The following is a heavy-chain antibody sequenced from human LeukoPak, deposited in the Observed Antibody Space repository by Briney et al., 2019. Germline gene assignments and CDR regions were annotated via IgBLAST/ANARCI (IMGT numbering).Heavy chain of an antibody. J-gene: IGHJ4*01. CDR1: GFTFSSYS. Sequence: GGSLRLSCAASGFTFSSYSMNWVRQAPGKGLEWVAYISSSSNTIDSADSVKGRFTISRDNAKNSLYLQVNSLRAEDTAVYYCARAHAYSYGYSDYWGHGPLVTVSS. V-gene: IGHV3-48*01. CDR2: ISSSSNTI. D-gene: IGHD5-18*01. CDR3: ARAHAYSYGYSDY.